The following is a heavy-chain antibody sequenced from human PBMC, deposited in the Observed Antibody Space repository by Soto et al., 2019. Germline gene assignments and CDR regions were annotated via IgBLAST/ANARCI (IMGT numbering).Heavy chain of an antibody. CDR1: GGSINNHY. D-gene: IGHD2-8*02. Sequence: SETLSLTCTVSGGSINNHYWSWIRQPPGKGLEWLGYVYYNGITNYNPSLKSRVTISLDTSKNHFSLNMTSVTAADTAVYYCASSTGKRFDPWGQGTLVTVSS. V-gene: IGHV4-59*11. CDR2: VYYNGIT. J-gene: IGHJ5*02. CDR3: ASSTGKRFDP.